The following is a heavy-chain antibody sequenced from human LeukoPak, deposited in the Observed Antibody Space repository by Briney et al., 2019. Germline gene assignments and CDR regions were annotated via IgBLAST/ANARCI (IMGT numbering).Heavy chain of an antibody. CDR1: GFTFSSYG. CDR2: ISYDGSNK. V-gene: IGHV3-30*03. CDR3: ARGGDAFDI. J-gene: IGHJ3*02. D-gene: IGHD3-10*01. Sequence: GGSLRLSCAASGFTFSSYGMHWVRQAPGKGLEWVAVISYDGSNKYYADSVKGRFTISRDNSNNILYLQMDSLRREDTAVYYCARGGDAFDIWGQGTVVTVSS.